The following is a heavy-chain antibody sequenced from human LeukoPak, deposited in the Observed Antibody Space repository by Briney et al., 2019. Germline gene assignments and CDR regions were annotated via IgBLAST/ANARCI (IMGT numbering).Heavy chain of an antibody. CDR3: ARDSSIAAHYFDY. CDR1: GGSVSSGSYY. V-gene: IGHV4-61*01. D-gene: IGHD6-6*01. CDR2: IDYSGSA. J-gene: IGHJ4*02. Sequence: SETLSLTCIVSGGSVSSGSYYWSWIRQPPGTELEWIGYIDYSGSAKYNPSLKSRVTISVGTSKNQFSLKLSSVTAADTAVYFCARDSSIAAHYFDYWGQGTQVTVSS.